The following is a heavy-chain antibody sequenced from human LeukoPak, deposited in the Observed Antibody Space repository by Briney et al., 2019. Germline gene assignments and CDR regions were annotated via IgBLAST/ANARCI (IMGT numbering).Heavy chain of an antibody. CDR3: ARGTVTIDYFDY. V-gene: IGHV4-59*11. Sequence: SETLSLTCTVSGGPISSHYWSWIRQPPGKGLEWIGYIHYNGITNYNPSLRSRVTMSVDTSKDQFSLRLSSVTAADTAVYYCARGTVTIDYFDYWGQGTLVTVSS. CDR1: GGPISSHY. J-gene: IGHJ4*02. D-gene: IGHD4-17*01. CDR2: IHYNGIT.